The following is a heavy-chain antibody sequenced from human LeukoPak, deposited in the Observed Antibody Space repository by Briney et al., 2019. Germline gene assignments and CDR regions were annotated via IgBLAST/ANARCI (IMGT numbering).Heavy chain of an antibody. D-gene: IGHD4-17*01. V-gene: IGHV4-4*07. Sequence: SETLSLTCTVSGGSISSYYWSWIRQPAGKGLEWIGRIYTSGSTNYNPSLKSRVTMSVDTSKNQFSLKLSSVTAADTAVYYCARVQLTTVTGYFGYWGQGTLVTVSS. J-gene: IGHJ4*02. CDR1: GGSISSYY. CDR3: ARVQLTTVTGYFGY. CDR2: IYTSGST.